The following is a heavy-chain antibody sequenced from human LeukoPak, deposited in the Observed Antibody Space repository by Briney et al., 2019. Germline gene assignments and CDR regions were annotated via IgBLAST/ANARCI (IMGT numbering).Heavy chain of an antibody. D-gene: IGHD3-10*02. CDR1: GASISSSSYY. J-gene: IGHJ4*02. CDR2: IFYAGST. V-gene: IGHV4-39*01. CDR3: Y. Sequence: SETLSLTCTVSGASISSSSYYWGWIRQPPGKGLEWIGTIFYAGSTYYNPSLKSRVTMSVDTSKNQFSLYYCVRQSGSAYVPVDYWGQGTLVTVSS.